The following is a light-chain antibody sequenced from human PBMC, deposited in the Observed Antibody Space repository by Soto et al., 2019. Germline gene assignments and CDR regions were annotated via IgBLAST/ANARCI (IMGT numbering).Light chain of an antibody. Sequence: QSVLTQPPSVSGAPGQRVTISCTGCSSNIGAGYEVNWYQHLPGTAPKLLIYDNNNRPSGVPDRFSGSKSGTSASLAITGLQAEDEAEYYCQSYDSSLSALYVFGTGTKLTVL. CDR3: QSYDSSLSALYV. J-gene: IGLJ1*01. CDR1: SSNIGAGYE. CDR2: DNN. V-gene: IGLV1-40*01.